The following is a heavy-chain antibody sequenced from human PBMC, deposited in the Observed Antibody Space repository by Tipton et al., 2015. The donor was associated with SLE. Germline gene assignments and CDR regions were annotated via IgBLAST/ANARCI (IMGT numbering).Heavy chain of an antibody. J-gene: IGHJ4*02. V-gene: IGHV3-11*06. CDR2: ISSSSSYT. Sequence: GSLRLSCAASGFTFSSYWMSWVRQAPGKGLEWVSYISSSSSYTNYADSVRGRFTISRDNAKNSLYLQMNSLRAEDTAVYYCARDEVFDYWGQGTPVTVSS. CDR1: GFTFSSYW. CDR3: ARDEVFDY.